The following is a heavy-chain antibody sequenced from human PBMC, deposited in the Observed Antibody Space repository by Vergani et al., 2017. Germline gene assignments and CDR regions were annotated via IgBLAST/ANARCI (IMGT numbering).Heavy chain of an antibody. CDR3: AREGCSGGSCYSTPAYYYGMDV. Sequence: EVQLVESGGGLVKPGGSLRLSCAASGFTFSSYSMNWVRQAPGKGLEWVSSISSSSSYIYYADSVKGRFTISRDNAKNSLYLQMNSLRAEDTAVYYCAREGCSGGSCYSTPAYYYGMDVWGQGP. J-gene: IGHJ6*02. V-gene: IGHV3-21*01. D-gene: IGHD2-15*01. CDR2: ISSSSSYI. CDR1: GFTFSSYS.